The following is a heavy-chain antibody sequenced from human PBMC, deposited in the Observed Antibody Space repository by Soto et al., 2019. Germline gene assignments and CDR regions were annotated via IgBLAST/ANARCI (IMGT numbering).Heavy chain of an antibody. J-gene: IGHJ6*02. CDR2: IYPGDSDT. Sequence: GESLKISCKGSGYSFTSYWIGWVCQMPGKGLEWMGIIYPGDSDTRYSPSFQGQVTISADKSISTAYLQWSSLKASDTAMYYCARRAEVRGADYYYGMDVWGQGTTVTVSS. D-gene: IGHD3-10*01. CDR3: ARRAEVRGADYYYGMDV. V-gene: IGHV5-51*01. CDR1: GYSFTSYW.